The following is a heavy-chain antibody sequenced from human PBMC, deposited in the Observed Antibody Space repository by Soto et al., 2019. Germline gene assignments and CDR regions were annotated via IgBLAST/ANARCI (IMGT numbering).Heavy chain of an antibody. CDR2: IYYSGST. J-gene: IGHJ4*02. V-gene: IGHV4-31*03. CDR3: ARSSQSTVKYFGY. D-gene: IGHD4-17*01. CDR1: GGSVSSGSHY. Sequence: ASETLSLTCTVSGGSVSSGSHYWSWIRQPPGKGLEWIGYIYYSGSTYYNPSLKSRVTISVDTSKNQFSLKLSSVTAADTAVYYWARSSQSTVKYFGYWGQGTLVTVSS.